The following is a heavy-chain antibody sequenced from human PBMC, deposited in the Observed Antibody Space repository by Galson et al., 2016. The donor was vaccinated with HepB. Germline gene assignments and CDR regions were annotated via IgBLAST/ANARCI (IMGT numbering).Heavy chain of an antibody. J-gene: IGHJ4*02. D-gene: IGHD1/OR15-1a*01. CDR3: AKGTTLQVHFGYFDH. V-gene: IGHV3-23*01. CDR2: ISSDGVYT. CDR1: GFTFRDFP. Sequence: SLRLSCAASGFTFRDFPMVWVRQAPGQGLEWVSSISSDGVYTYYADSLKGRFTISRDNSRNTPYLQMNSLRVEDTAVYYCAKGTTLQVHFGYFDHWGQGTLVTVSS.